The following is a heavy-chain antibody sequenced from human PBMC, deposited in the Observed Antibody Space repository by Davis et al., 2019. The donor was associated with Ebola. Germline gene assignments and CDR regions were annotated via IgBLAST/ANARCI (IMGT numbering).Heavy chain of an antibody. D-gene: IGHD6-13*01. CDR3: AREIRGLLGAAAENWFDP. V-gene: IGHV4-34*01. CDR2: IYHSGST. Sequence: MPSETLSPTCAVYGGSLSGYYWRWIRQPPGKGLERIGEIYHSGSTNYNPSLKSRVTISVDTSKTQFSLKLRSVTAADTAVYYCAREIRGLLGAAAENWFDPWGQGTLVTVSS. CDR1: GGSLSGYY. J-gene: IGHJ5*02.